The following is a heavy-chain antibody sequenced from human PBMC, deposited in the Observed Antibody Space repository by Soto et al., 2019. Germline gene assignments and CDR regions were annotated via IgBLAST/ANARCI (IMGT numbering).Heavy chain of an antibody. D-gene: IGHD5-18*01. J-gene: IGHJ4*02. CDR3: ASDSYGDTVYDY. CDR1: GGSISSGDYY. CDR2: IYYSGST. V-gene: IGHV4-30-4*01. Sequence: QVQLQESGPGLVKPSQTLSLTCTVSGGSISSGDYYWSWIRQPPGKGLEWIGYIYYSGSTDDNPSRKRRVXVXGXXSSDQVARKRSSVTAADTAVYCGASDSYGDTVYDYWGQGALVTVSS.